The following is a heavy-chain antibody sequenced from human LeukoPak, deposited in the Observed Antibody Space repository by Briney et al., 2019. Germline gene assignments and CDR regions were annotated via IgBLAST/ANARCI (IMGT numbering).Heavy chain of an antibody. V-gene: IGHV3-21*01. CDR2: ISSSSLSYI. D-gene: IGHD6-13*01. Sequence: GGSLRLSCAASGFTFNSYSMNWVRQAPGKGLEWVSSISSSSLSYIYYADSVKGRFTIFRDNAKNSLYLQMNSLRAEDTAVYYCARDRDSSSWSSRRVGDYFDYWGQGTLVTVSS. J-gene: IGHJ4*02. CDR3: ARDRDSSSWSSRRVGDYFDY. CDR1: GFTFNSYS.